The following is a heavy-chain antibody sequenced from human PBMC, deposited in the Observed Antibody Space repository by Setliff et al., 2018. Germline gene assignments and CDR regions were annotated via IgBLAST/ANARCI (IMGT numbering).Heavy chain of an antibody. D-gene: IGHD5-18*01. V-gene: IGHV4-59*11. J-gene: IGHJ4*02. CDR3: ARDLGYSYGIYYFDY. CDR2: IYYSGST. Sequence: SETLSLTCTVSGGSISSHYWGWIRQPPGKGLEWIGSIYYSGSTNYNPSLKSRVTISVDTSKNQFSLKLSSVTAADTAVYYCARDLGYSYGIYYFDYWGQGTLVTVSS. CDR1: GGSISSHY.